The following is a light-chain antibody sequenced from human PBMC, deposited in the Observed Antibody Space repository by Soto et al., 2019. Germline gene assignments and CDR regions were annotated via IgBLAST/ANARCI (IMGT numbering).Light chain of an antibody. CDR2: GAS. V-gene: IGKV3-15*01. CDR3: HQYNNWPPA. J-gene: IGKJ1*01. CDR1: QSVGSN. Sequence: TVMTQSPATLSVSPGERATLSCRASQSVGSNLAWYQLKPGQAPRLLIYGASTRAIGTTTRFSGSGSGTEFTLTISSLQFEDFAVYCCHQYNNWPPAFGQGTKVEIK.